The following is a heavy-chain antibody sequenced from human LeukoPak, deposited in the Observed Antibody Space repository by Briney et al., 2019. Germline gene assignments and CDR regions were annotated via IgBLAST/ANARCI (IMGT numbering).Heavy chain of an antibody. V-gene: IGHV3-23*01. J-gene: IGHJ6*03. CDR2: INPSGGST. D-gene: IGHD2-15*01. Sequence: GGSLRLSCAASGFTFSTYTMSWVRQAPGKGLEWVAPINPSGGSTYYADSVKGRFTISRDNSKNTLYLQMNSLRAEDTAVYYCAKNGDRGAYCTGGTCYPYFYYYMDVWGKGTTVTI. CDR3: AKNGDRGAYCTGGTCYPYFYYYMDV. CDR1: GFTFSTYT.